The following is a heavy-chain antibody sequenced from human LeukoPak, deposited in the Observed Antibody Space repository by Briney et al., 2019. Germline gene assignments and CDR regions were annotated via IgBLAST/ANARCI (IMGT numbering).Heavy chain of an antibody. J-gene: IGHJ3*02. CDR1: GYSISSGYH. Sequence: SETLSLTCAVSGYSISSGYHWAWIRQPPGKGLEWIGSIHHSGSTYYSPSLMSPVTISLDTSNNQFSLRLSSVTAADTAVYYCARELDDASGYAGPFDIWGQGTMVTVSS. CDR3: ARELDDASGYAGPFDI. CDR2: IHHSGST. V-gene: IGHV4-38-2*02. D-gene: IGHD3-22*01.